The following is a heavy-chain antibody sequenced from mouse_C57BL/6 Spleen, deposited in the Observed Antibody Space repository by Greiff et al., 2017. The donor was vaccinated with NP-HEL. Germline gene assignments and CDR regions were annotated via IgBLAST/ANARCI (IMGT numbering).Heavy chain of an antibody. CDR2: IYPGNSDT. Sequence: EVQLQQSGTVLARPGASVKMSCKTSGYTFTSYWMHWVKQRPGQGLEWIGAIYPGNSDTSYNQKFKGKAKLTAVTSASTAYMELSSLTNEDSAVYYCTRTPWGPHWYFDVWGTGTTVTVSS. D-gene: IGHD3-3*01. CDR3: TRTPWGPHWYFDV. V-gene: IGHV1-5*01. CDR1: GYTFTSYW. J-gene: IGHJ1*03.